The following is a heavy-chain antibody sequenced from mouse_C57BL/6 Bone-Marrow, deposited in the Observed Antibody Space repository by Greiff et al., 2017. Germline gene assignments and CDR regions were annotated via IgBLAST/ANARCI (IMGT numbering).Heavy chain of an antibody. Sequence: QVQLKESGAELVRPGTSVKVSCKASGYAFTNYLIEWVKQRPGQGLEWIGVINPGSGGTNYNEKFKGKATLTADKSSSTAYMQRSSLTSEDAAVYFCARGGYYPYYFDYWGQSTTLTVSS. CDR3: ARGGYYPYYFDY. V-gene: IGHV1-54*01. CDR1: GYAFTNYL. D-gene: IGHD2-3*01. J-gene: IGHJ2*01. CDR2: INPGSGGT.